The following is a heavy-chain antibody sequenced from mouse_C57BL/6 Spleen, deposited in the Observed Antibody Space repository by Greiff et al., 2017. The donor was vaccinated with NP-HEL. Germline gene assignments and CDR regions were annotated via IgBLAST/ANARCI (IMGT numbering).Heavy chain of an antibody. CDR1: GFTFSSYA. CDR3: TRSSGGNPFDY. V-gene: IGHV5-9-1*02. CDR2: ISSGGDYI. Sequence: DVMLVESGEGLVKPGGSLKLSCAASGFTFSSYAMSWVRQTPEKRLEWVAYISSGGDYIYYADTVKGRFTISRDNARNTLYLQMSSLKSEDTAMYYCTRSSGGNPFDYWGQGTTLTVSS. J-gene: IGHJ2*01. D-gene: IGHD3-1*01.